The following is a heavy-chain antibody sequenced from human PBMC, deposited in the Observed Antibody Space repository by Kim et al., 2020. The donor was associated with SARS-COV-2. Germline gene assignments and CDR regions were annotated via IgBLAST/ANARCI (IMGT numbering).Heavy chain of an antibody. J-gene: IGHJ3*02. CDR2: ISSSSSYI. Sequence: GGSLRLSCAASGFTFSSYSMNWVRQAPGKGLEWVSSISSSSSYIYYADSVKGRFTISRDNAKNSLYLQMNSLRAEDTAVYYCAREVVGDYYDSRGGNAFDIWGQGTMVTVSS. D-gene: IGHD3-22*01. CDR3: AREVVGDYYDSRGGNAFDI. CDR1: GFTFSSYS. V-gene: IGHV3-21*01.